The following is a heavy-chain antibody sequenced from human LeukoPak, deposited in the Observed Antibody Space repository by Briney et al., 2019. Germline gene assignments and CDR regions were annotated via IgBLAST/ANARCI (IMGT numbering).Heavy chain of an antibody. D-gene: IGHD6-19*01. Sequence: SETLSLTCTVSGGSISSSSYYWGWIRQPPGKGLEWIGSIYYSGSTYYNPSLKSRVTISVDTSKNQFSLKLSSVTAADTAVYYCARGLEQWLVQDYWGQGTLVTVSS. V-gene: IGHV4-39*07. CDR2: IYYSGST. CDR1: GGSISSSSYY. J-gene: IGHJ4*02. CDR3: ARGLEQWLVQDY.